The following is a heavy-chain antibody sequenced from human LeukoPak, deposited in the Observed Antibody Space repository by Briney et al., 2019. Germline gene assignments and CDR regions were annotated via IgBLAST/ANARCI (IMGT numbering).Heavy chain of an antibody. D-gene: IGHD3-10*01. CDR3: SRDPDSTVSSGSPFDV. CDR2: ISGSGGST. V-gene: IGHV3-23*01. Sequence: PGGSLRLSCAASGFTFSSYAMSWVRQAPGKGLEWVSAISGSGGSTYYADSVKGRFTISRDNSNNTLFLQMNSLRTEDTAVYYCSRDPDSTVSSGSPFDVWGQGTMVTVSS. CDR1: GFTFSSYA. J-gene: IGHJ3*01.